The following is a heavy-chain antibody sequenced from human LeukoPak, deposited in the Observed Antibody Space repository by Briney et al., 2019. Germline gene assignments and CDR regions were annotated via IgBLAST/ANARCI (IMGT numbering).Heavy chain of an antibody. D-gene: IGHD2-21*02. V-gene: IGHV4-34*01. J-gene: IGHJ4*02. CDR2: INHSGYT. CDR3: TRMTAGHDY. Sequence: SETLSLTCAVSGVSFDDYYWSWVRQTPGKGLEGIGEINHSGYTNDSASLKSRVTLSIDTSRKQFSLNLRSVTVADTGIYYCTRMTAGHDYWGQGTLVTVSS. CDR1: GVSFDDYY.